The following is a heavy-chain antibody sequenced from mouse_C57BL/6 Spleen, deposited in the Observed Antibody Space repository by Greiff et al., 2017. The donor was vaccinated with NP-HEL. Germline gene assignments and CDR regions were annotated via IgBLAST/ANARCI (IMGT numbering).Heavy chain of an antibody. D-gene: IGHD2-4*01. CDR2: IDPSDSYT. CDR3: ARGGDYD. J-gene: IGHJ2*01. CDR1: GYTFTSSW. V-gene: IGHV1-69*01. Sequence: QVQLQQPGAELVMPGASVKLSCKASGYTFTSSWMHWVKQRPGQGLEWIGEIDPSDSYTNYNQKFQGKSTLTVDKSSSTAYMQLSSLTSEDSAVYYCARGGDYDWGQGTTLTVSS.